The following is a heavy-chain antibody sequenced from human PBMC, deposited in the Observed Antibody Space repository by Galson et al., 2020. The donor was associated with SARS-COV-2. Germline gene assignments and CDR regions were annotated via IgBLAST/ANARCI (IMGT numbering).Heavy chain of an antibody. CDR1: GYTFTSYD. V-gene: IGHV1-8*01. CDR2: MNPNSGNT. D-gene: IGHD1-26*01. Sequence: ASVKVSCKASGYTFTSYDINWVRQATGQGLEWMGWMNPNSGNTGYAQKFQGRVTMTSNTSISTAYTELSSLRSEDTAVYYCARGLRRELLLRQYDFDYWGQGTLVTVSS. CDR3: ARGLRRELLLRQYDFDY. J-gene: IGHJ4*02.